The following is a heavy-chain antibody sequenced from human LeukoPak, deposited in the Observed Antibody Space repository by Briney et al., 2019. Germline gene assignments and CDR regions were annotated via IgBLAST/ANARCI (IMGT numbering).Heavy chain of an antibody. CDR3: ARRPYDY. CDR1: GGSFSGYY. V-gene: IGHV4-34*01. J-gene: IGHJ4*02. Sequence: SETLSLTCAVYGGSFSGYYWSWIRQPPGKGLEWIGEINHSGSTNYNPSLKSRVTISVDTSKNQFSLKLSSVTAADTAVYYCARRPYDYWGQGTLVTVSS. CDR2: INHSGST.